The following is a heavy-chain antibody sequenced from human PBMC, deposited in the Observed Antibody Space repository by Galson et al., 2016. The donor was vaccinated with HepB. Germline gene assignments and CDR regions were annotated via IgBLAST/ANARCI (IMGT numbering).Heavy chain of an antibody. D-gene: IGHD3-10*01. CDR3: AKGKRYSDSGSYYVDY. CDR2: IGHDGRNE. V-gene: IGHV3-33*06. J-gene: IGHJ4*02. CDR1: GFIFSQYG. Sequence: SLRLSCAASGFIFSQYGMHWVRQAPGKGLESVAIIGHDGRNEYYADSVKGRFTISRDNSKNTLYLQMNSLRVEDSAVYYCAKGKRYSDSGSYYVDYWGQGTLVTVSS.